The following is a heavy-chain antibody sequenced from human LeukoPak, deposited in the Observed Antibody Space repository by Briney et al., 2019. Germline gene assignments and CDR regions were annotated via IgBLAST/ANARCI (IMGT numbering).Heavy chain of an antibody. CDR3: AKTRGDDKSFDY. CDR1: GFTFDDYA. J-gene: IGHJ4*02. V-gene: IGHV3-9*01. CDR2: ISWNSGSI. Sequence: GGSLRLSCAASGFTFDDYAMHWVRQAPGKGLEWVSGISWNSGSIGYADSVKGRFTISRDNAKNSLYLQMNSLRAEDTALNYCAKTRGDDKSFDYWGQGTLVTVSS. D-gene: IGHD3-10*01.